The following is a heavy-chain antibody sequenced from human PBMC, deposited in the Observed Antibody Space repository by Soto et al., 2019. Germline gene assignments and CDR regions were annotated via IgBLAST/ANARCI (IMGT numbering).Heavy chain of an antibody. J-gene: IGHJ5*02. CDR1: GFTFSNDW. V-gene: IGHV3-15*01. CDR3: TTIVVVPAAGRGFFDP. D-gene: IGHD2-2*01. CDR2: IKSKTDGGTT. Sequence: EVQLVESGGGLVKPGGSLRLSCAASGFTFSNDWMSWVRQAPGKGLEWVGRIKSKTDGGTTDYAAPVKGRFTISRDDSKNTLYLQMNSLKTEDTAVYYCTTIVVVPAAGRGFFDPWGQGTLVTVSS.